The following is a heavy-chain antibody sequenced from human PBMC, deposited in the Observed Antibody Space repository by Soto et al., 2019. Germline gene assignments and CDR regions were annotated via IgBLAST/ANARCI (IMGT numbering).Heavy chain of an antibody. CDR1: GGSISSGGYY. D-gene: IGHD3-10*01. J-gene: IGHJ5*02. CDR2: IYYSGST. CDR3: ARGITWVRGVPSWFDP. V-gene: IGHV4-31*03. Sequence: KSSETLSLTCTVSGGSISSGGYYWSWIRQHPGKGLEWIGYIYYSGSTYYNPSLKSRVTISVDTSKNQFSLKLSSVTAADTAVYYCARGITWVRGVPSWFDPWGQGTLVTVSS.